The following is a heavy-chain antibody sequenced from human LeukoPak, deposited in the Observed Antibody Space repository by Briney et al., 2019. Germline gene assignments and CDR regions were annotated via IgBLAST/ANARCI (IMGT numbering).Heavy chain of an antibody. J-gene: IGHJ5*02. D-gene: IGHD6-19*01. Sequence: SETLSLTCTVSCGSISSSYWSWMRQPAGKGLEWIGRIFTSGTTEYNPSLKSRVTMSVDTSKNQFSLKLTSVTAADTAVYYCARDFGFGSAWGQGALVTVSS. CDR1: CGSISSSY. V-gene: IGHV4-4*07. CDR3: ARDFGFGSA. CDR2: IFTSGTT.